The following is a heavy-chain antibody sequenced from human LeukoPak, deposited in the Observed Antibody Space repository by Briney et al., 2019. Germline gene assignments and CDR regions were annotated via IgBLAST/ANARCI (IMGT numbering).Heavy chain of an antibody. CDR1: GFTFKSYG. V-gene: IGHV3-23*01. J-gene: IGHJ3*02. Sequence: GGSLRLSCVASGFTFKSYGMTWVRQVPGKGLEWLSSITGTGTSTKYADSVNGRFTISRDNSKNTLSLQMTGLRAEDTAVYYCARVAPTGAFDIWGQGTMVTVSS. CDR3: ARVAPTGAFDI. CDR2: ITGTGTST.